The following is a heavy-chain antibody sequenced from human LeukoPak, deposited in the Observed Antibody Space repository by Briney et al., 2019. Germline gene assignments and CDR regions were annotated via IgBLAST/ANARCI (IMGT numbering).Heavy chain of an antibody. J-gene: IGHJ3*02. D-gene: IGHD3-22*01. Sequence: GASVKVSCKASGYAFTSYDINWVRQATGQGLEWMGWMNPNSGNTGYAQKFQGRVTMTRNTSISTAYMELSSLRSEDTAVYYCARELYDSPALDIWGQGTMVTVSS. V-gene: IGHV1-8*01. CDR1: GYAFTSYD. CDR3: ARELYDSPALDI. CDR2: MNPNSGNT.